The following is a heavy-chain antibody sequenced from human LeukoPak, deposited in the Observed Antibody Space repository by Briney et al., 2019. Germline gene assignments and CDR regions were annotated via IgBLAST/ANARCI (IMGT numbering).Heavy chain of an antibody. D-gene: IGHD3-3*01. CDR3: ARDYDFWSGYYLDY. J-gene: IGHJ4*02. CDR2: ISYDGSNK. Sequence: PGGSLRLSCAASGFTFSNYGMHWVRQAPGKGLEWVAVISYDGSNKYYADSVKGRFTISRDNSKNTLFLQMNSLRAEDTAVYYCARDYDFWSGYYLDYWGQGTLVTVSS. CDR1: GFTFSNYG. V-gene: IGHV3-30*03.